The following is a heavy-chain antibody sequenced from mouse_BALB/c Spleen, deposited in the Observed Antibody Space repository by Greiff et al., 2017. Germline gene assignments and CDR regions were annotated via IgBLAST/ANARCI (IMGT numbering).Heavy chain of an antibody. CDR2: INPSTGYT. CDR1: GYTFNSYW. D-gene: IGHD4-1*01. V-gene: IGHV1-7*01. Sequence: QVQLQQSGAELAKPGASVKMSCKASGYTFNSYWMHWVKQRPGQGLEWIGYINPSTGYTEYNQKFKDKATLTADKSSSTAYMQLSSLTSEDSAVYYCARFWDGFAYWGQGTLVTVSA. J-gene: IGHJ3*01. CDR3: ARFWDGFAY.